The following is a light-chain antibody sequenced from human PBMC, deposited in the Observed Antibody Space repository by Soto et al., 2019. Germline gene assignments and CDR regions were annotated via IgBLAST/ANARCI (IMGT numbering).Light chain of an antibody. Sequence: QSVLTQPPSVSGAPGQRVTISCTGSSSNIGAVYDVHWYQQLPGTAPKLLIYGNSNRPSGVPDRFSGSKSGTSASLAITGLQAEDEADYYCQSYASSLSGVVFGGGTKVTVL. CDR2: GNS. CDR1: SSNIGAVYD. V-gene: IGLV1-40*01. J-gene: IGLJ2*01. CDR3: QSYASSLSGVV.